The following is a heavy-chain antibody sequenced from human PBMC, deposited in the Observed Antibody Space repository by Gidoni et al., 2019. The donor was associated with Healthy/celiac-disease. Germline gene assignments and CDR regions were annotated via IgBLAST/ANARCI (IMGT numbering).Heavy chain of an antibody. J-gene: IGHJ4*02. CDR2: ISSSSSYT. V-gene: IGHV3-11*06. CDR1: GFPFRYYY. CDR3: ARVNTVTTENYFDY. Sequence: QVQLVESGGGLVKPGWSLRLSCSASGFPFRYYYMSWIRQAPGKGLEWGSYISSSSSYTNYEDSVKGRFTISRENAKNSMYLQMNSLRAEDTAVYYCARVNTVTTENYFDYWGQGTLVTVSS. D-gene: IGHD4-17*01.